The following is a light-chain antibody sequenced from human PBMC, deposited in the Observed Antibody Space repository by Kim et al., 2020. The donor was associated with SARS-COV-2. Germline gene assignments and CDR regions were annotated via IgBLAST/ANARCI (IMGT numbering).Light chain of an antibody. V-gene: IGLV1-40*01. CDR3: QSYDSSLSACWV. J-gene: IGLJ3*02. CDR2: GNS. Sequence: QAVLTQPPSVSGAPGQRVTISCTGSSSNIGAGYDVHWYQQLPGTAPKLLIYGNSNRPSGVPDRFSGSKSGTSASLAITGLQAEDEADYYCQSYDSSLSACWVFGGGNHLTVL. CDR1: SSNIGAGYD.